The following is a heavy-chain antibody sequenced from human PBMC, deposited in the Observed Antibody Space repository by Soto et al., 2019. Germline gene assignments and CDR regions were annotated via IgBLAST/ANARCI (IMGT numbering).Heavy chain of an antibody. CDR1: GLTVSINY. CDR2: IYSGGAT. J-gene: IGHJ3*02. D-gene: IGHD6-13*01. CDR3: ARERIATGGTHEALDI. Sequence: VQLVESGGGVVQPGRSLRLSCAASGLTVSINYMAWVRQAPGKGLEWVSLIYSGGATYYADSVKGRFTISRDNSKNTLFLQMNSLRVEDTAVYYCARERIATGGTHEALDIWGQGTMVTVSS. V-gene: IGHV3-53*01.